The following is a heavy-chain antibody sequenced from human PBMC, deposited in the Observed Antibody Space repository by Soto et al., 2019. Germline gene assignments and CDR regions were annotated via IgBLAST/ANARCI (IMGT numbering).Heavy chain of an antibody. V-gene: IGHV3-23*01. CDR2: ISGGGPPT. Sequence: EVQMLESGGGLVQPGGSLRLSCTGSGFTFSSYGMSWVRQAPGKGLEWVSGISGGGPPTYYADSVRGRFTISRDNSKHTLYLQMNSLRAEDTAVYYCAIRTYSTGWYYLDLWGRGTLVTVSA. CDR3: AIRTYSTGWYYLDL. CDR1: GFTFSSYG. J-gene: IGHJ4*02. D-gene: IGHD6-25*01.